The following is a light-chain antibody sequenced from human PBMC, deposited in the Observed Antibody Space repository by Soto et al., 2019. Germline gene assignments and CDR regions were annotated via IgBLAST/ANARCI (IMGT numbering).Light chain of an antibody. Sequence: QAVLTQPASVSGSPGQSITISCTGTSSYVGGYNYVSWYQQHPGKAPKLMNYEVSNRPSGVSNRFSGSKSGNTASLTISGLQAEDEADYYCSSYTSRSTLGFGGGTKLTFL. CDR3: SSYTSRSTLG. V-gene: IGLV2-14*01. CDR2: EVS. J-gene: IGLJ2*01. CDR1: SSYVGGYNY.